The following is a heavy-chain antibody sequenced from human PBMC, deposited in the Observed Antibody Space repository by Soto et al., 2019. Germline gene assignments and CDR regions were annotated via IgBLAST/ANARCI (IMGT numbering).Heavy chain of an antibody. CDR3: AKDRNQWLVRFFFDY. CDR2: MSYDGSSK. V-gene: IGHV3-30*18. Sequence: QVQLVESGGGVVQPGRSLRLSCVASGFTFSSYGMHWVRQAPGKGLEWVAVMSYDGSSKYYADSVKGRFIISRDNSKNMLYLQMNSLRAEDTAVYYCAKDRNQWLVRFFFDYWGQGTLVTVSS. J-gene: IGHJ4*02. CDR1: GFTFSSYG. D-gene: IGHD6-19*01.